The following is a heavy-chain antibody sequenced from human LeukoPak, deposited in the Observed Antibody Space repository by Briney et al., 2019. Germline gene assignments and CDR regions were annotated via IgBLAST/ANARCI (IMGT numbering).Heavy chain of an antibody. Sequence: GGSLRLSCAASGFTFTTYGMAWVRQAPGKGLEWVSVISGSGDSTYYADSVKGRFTTSRDNSKNTLYVQMNSLRAEDTAVYYCATEVRYGYWGQGTLVTVSS. CDR1: GFTFTTYG. J-gene: IGHJ4*02. CDR3: ATEVRYGY. V-gene: IGHV3-23*01. D-gene: IGHD4-11*01. CDR2: ISGSGDST.